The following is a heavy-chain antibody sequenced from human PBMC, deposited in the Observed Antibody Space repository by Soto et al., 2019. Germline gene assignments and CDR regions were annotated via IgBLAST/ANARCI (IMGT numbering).Heavy chain of an antibody. Sequence: HPGGSLRLSCAASGFTFSSYGMHWVRQAPGKGLEWVAVISYDGSNKYYADSVKGRFTISRDNSKNTLYLQMNSLRAEDTAVYYCAKDMTAPLTWIQLWSFDYWGKGLLVTVSS. CDR1: GFTFSSYG. V-gene: IGHV3-30*18. CDR3: AKDMTAPLTWIQLWSFDY. J-gene: IGHJ4*02. D-gene: IGHD5-18*01. CDR2: ISYDGSNK.